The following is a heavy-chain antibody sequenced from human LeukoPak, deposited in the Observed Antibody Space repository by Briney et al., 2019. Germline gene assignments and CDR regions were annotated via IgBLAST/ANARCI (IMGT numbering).Heavy chain of an antibody. CDR3: AKGNWRYFDY. CDR2: ISGSGGST. CDR1: GFTFSTYV. Sequence: GGSLRLSCAASGFTFSTYVMSWVCQAPGKGLEWVSAISGSGGSTYYADSVKGRFTISRDNSKNTLYLQMNSLGADDTAVYYCAKGNWRYFDYWGQGTLVTVSS. V-gene: IGHV3-23*01. J-gene: IGHJ4*02. D-gene: IGHD1-1*01.